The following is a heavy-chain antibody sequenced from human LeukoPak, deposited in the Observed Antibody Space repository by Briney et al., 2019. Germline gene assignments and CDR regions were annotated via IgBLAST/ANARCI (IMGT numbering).Heavy chain of an antibody. CDR2: IWYDGSNK. CDR3: AKEYYDFWSGIMD. V-gene: IGHV3-30*02. D-gene: IGHD3-3*01. CDR1: GFTFSSYG. Sequence: GGSLRLSCAASGFTFSSYGMHWVRQAPGKGLEWVAVIWYDGSNKYYADSVKGRFTISRDNSKNTLYLQMNSLRAEDTAVYYCAKEYYDFWSGIMDWGQGTLVTVSS. J-gene: IGHJ4*02.